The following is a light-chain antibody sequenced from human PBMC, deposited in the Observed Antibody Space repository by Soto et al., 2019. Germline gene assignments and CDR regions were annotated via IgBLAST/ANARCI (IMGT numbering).Light chain of an antibody. CDR3: QRSFSTPLT. J-gene: IGKJ4*01. CDR2: AAS. Sequence: DIQMTQSPSSLSASVGDRVTITCRASQTISSYLNWYQQKPGKAPKLLIFAASSLQSGVPSRFSGSGSGTDFTFTIGSLQPEDFATYFCQRSFSTPLTFGGGTKVDIK. CDR1: QTISSY. V-gene: IGKV1-39*01.